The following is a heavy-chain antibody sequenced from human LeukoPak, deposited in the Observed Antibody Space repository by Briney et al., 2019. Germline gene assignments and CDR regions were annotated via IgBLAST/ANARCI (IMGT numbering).Heavy chain of an antibody. CDR2: IYSSGTT. J-gene: IGHJ4*02. CDR1: GGSITSYY. CDR3: ACGVAAAGWRYFDY. D-gene: IGHD6-13*01. Sequence: SETLSLTCTVSGGSITSYYWSWLRQPAGKGLEWIGRIYSSGTTNYNPSLKSRVTMSIDTTQFSLKLSSVTAADTAVYFCACGVAAAGWRYFDYWGQGSLVTVSS. V-gene: IGHV4-4*07.